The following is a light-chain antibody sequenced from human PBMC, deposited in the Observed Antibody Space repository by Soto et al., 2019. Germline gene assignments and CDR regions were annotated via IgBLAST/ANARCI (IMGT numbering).Light chain of an antibody. Sequence: DIQMNQSPSSLSASVGDRVAISCRASQGIRNDLAWFAQKPGRAPQLLIYAASTLHSGVPSRFSGSGSGTDFTLTISSLQPEDFATYYCQHLNTYPITFGPGTRLDIK. CDR2: AAS. CDR3: QHLNTYPIT. CDR1: QGIRND. V-gene: IGKV1-17*01. J-gene: IGKJ5*01.